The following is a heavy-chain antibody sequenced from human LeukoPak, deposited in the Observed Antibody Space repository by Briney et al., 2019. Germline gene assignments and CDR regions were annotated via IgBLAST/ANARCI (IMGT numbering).Heavy chain of an antibody. J-gene: IGHJ4*02. CDR1: GGSFSGYY. CDR3: ARDLLEWIDSIRYFDY. Sequence: SETLSLTCAVYGGSFSGYYWSWIRQPPGKGLEWIGEINHSGSTNYNPSLKSRVTISVDTSKNQISLKLSSVTAADTAVYYCARDLLEWIDSIRYFDYWGQGTLVTVSS. D-gene: IGHD3-3*01. CDR2: INHSGST. V-gene: IGHV4-34*01.